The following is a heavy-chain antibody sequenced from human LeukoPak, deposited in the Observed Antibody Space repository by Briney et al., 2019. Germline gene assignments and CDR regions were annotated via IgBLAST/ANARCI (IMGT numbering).Heavy chain of an antibody. J-gene: IGHJ4*02. D-gene: IGHD6-19*01. CDR2: IDAGNGNT. V-gene: IGHV1-3*01. CDR3: ARDSAVAAIFLFDY. CDR1: GYTFTSYA. Sequence: AASVKVSCKASGYTFTSYAIQWVRQAPGQRLEWMGWIDAGNGNTKYSQNFQGRVTITRDTSASTAYMELSSLRSEDTAVYYCARDSAVAAIFLFDYWGQGTLVTVSS.